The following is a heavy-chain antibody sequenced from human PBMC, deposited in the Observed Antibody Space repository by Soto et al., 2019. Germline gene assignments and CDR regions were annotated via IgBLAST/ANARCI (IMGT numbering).Heavy chain of an antibody. J-gene: IGHJ4*02. CDR1: GGSISSGGYY. CDR2: IYYSGST. V-gene: IGHV4-31*03. CDR3: ARNYGDPGWSDY. Sequence: QVQLQESGPGLVKPSQTLSLTCTVSGGSISSGGYYWSWIRQHPGKGLEWIGYIYYSGSTYYNPSLRRRITISVNTSKNQFSLKLSSVTAADTAVYYCARNYGDPGWSDYWGQGTLVTVSS. D-gene: IGHD4-17*01.